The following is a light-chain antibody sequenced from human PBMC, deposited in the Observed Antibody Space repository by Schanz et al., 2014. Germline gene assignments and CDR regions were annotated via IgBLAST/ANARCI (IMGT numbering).Light chain of an antibody. J-gene: IGLJ2*01. V-gene: IGLV2-14*01. CDR3: SSYAGSNTHVV. CDR1: TSDVGGYNY. Sequence: QSVLTQPASVSGSPGQSITISCTVTTSDVGGYNYVSWYQQHPGKAPKLMIYDVTNRPSGVSHRFSGSKSGNTASLTISGLQAEDEAHYYCSSYAGSNTHVVFGGGTKRTVL. CDR2: DVT.